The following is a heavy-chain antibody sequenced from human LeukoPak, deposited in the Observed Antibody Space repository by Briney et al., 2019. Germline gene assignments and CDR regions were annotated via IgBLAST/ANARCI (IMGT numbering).Heavy chain of an antibody. CDR3: ARTWGPLMGPYNWFDP. V-gene: IGHV4-34*01. D-gene: IGHD7-27*01. CDR2: INHSGST. CDR1: GGSFSGYY. Sequence: SETLSPTCAVYGGSFSGYYWSWIRQPPGKGLEWIGEINHSGSTNYNPSLKSRVTLSVDTSKNQFSLKLSSVTAADTAVYYCARTWGPLMGPYNWFDPWGQGTLVTVSS. J-gene: IGHJ5*02.